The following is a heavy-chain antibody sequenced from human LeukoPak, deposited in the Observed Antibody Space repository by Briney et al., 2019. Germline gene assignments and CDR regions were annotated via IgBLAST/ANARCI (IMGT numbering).Heavy chain of an antibody. CDR2: IYYSGST. D-gene: IGHD3-22*01. CDR1: GGSISSYY. Sequence: PSETLSLTCTVSGGSISSYYWSWIRQPPGKGLEWIGYIYYSGSTNYNPSLKSRVTISVDTSKNQFSLKLSSVTAADTAVYYCARVSYYDSSGYLSGAFDIWGQGTMVTVSS. V-gene: IGHV4-59*01. CDR3: ARVSYYDSSGYLSGAFDI. J-gene: IGHJ3*02.